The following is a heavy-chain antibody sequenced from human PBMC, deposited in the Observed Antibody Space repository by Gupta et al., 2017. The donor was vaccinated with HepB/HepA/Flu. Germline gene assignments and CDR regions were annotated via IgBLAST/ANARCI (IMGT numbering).Heavy chain of an antibody. CDR3: ASAWQPGDCSISSGYRVGGEYFQH. V-gene: IGHV3-20*01. Sequence: EVQLVESGGGVVRPGGSLRLSCAASGFTFDDYGMSWVRQAPGKGLEWVSGINWNGGSTGYADSVKGRFTISRDNSKNSLYLQMNSLRAEDTSLYQCASAWQPGDCSISSGYRVGGEYFQHWGQGTLVTVSS. D-gene: IGHD2-2*01. CDR1: GFTFDDYG. J-gene: IGHJ1*01. CDR2: INWNGGST.